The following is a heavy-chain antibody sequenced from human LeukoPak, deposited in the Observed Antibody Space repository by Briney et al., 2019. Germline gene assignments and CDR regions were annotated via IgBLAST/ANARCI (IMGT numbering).Heavy chain of an antibody. Sequence: GGSLRLSCATSGFVFNNYDPHWVRQAPGKGLEWLATISRDGKRQFYTDSVKGRFTISRDDSRNTLYLQMNSLRPEDTAVYYCARDRLNRAYCGNDCYSAAFDYWGQGTLVTVSS. CDR2: ISRDGKRQ. V-gene: IGHV3-30*03. CDR1: GFVFNNYD. CDR3: ARDRLNRAYCGNDCYSAAFDY. J-gene: IGHJ4*02. D-gene: IGHD2-21*02.